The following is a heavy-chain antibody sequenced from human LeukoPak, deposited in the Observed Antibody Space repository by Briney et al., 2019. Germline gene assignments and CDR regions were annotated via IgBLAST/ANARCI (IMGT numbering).Heavy chain of an antibody. D-gene: IGHD3-16*01. CDR3: ARDPERYLRMGHCDY. CDR2: IDYDSSHI. Sequence: PGGSLRLSCAGSGFTFSSSAMNWVRQVPGKGLEWVSSIDYDSSHIYYAASVRGRFSISRDNARDSVYLQMDSPRADDTAVYYCARDPERYLRMGHCDYWGQGTLVIVSS. V-gene: IGHV3-21*01. CDR1: GFTFSSSA. J-gene: IGHJ4*02.